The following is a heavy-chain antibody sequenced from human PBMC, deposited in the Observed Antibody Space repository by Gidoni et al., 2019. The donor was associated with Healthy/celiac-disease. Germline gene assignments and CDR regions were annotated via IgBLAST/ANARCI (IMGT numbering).Heavy chain of an antibody. CDR3: AREGPDCSGGSCYSP. CDR1: GYSISSGYY. J-gene: IGHJ5*02. CDR2: LYHSGST. V-gene: IGHV4-38-2*02. D-gene: IGHD2-15*01. Sequence: QVQLQESGPGLVKPSATLSLPCAGSGYSISSGYYWGWIRQPPGKGVEWIGSLYHSGSTYYNPSLKSRVTISVDTSKNQFSLKLSSVTAADTAVYYCAREGPDCSGGSCYSPWGQGTLVTVSS.